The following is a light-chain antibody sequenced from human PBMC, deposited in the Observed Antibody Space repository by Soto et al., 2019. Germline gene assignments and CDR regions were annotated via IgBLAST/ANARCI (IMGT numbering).Light chain of an antibody. J-gene: IGLJ1*01. CDR1: SSDVGIYNL. Sequence: QSVLTQPASVSGSPGQSIAISCTGTSSDVGIYNLVSWYQQHPGKAPKLIIYEVSKRPSGVSDRFSGSKSGSTASLTISGLQAEDEADYYCYSYADANSYYVFGTGTEVTVL. CDR3: YSYADANSYYV. V-gene: IGLV2-23*02. CDR2: EVS.